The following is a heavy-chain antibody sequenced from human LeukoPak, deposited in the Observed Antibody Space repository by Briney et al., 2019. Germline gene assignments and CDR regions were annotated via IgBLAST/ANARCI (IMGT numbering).Heavy chain of an antibody. Sequence: PGGSLRLSCAASGFTFSSYWMHWVRQAPGKGLVWVSRINPDGSTTTYADSVKGRFTISRDNAKNTLYLQMNSLRAEDTAVYYCGRTPRGNADFDYWGQGTLVTVSS. D-gene: IGHD4-23*01. CDR3: GRTPRGNADFDY. CDR2: INPDGSTT. J-gene: IGHJ4*02. CDR1: GFTFSSYW. V-gene: IGHV3-74*01.